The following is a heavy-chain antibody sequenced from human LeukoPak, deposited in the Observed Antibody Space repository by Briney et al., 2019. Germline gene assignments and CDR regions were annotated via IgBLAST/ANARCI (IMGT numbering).Heavy chain of an antibody. Sequence: GGSLRLSCAASGFTFSSYSMNWVRQAPGKGLEWVSSISSSSSYIYYADSVKGRFTISRDNAKNSLYLQMNSLRAEDTAVYYCARDPGIAAAGVKWFDPWGQGTLVTVSS. J-gene: IGHJ5*02. V-gene: IGHV3-21*01. CDR1: GFTFSSYS. CDR3: ARDPGIAAAGVKWFDP. D-gene: IGHD6-13*01. CDR2: ISSSSSYI.